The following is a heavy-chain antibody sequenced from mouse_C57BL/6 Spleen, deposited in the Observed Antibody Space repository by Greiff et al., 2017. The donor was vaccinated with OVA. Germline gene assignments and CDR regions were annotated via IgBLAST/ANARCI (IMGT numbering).Heavy chain of an antibody. CDR3: ARLYGSSLYYFDY. CDR2: IYPGGGYT. Sequence: QVQLQQSGAELVRPGTSVKMSCKASGYTFTNYWIGWAKQRPGHGLEWIGDIYPGGGYTNYNEKFKGKATLTADKSSSTAYMQFSSLTSEDSAIYYCARLYGSSLYYFDYWGQGTTLTVSS. CDR1: GYTFTNYW. V-gene: IGHV1-63*01. J-gene: IGHJ2*01. D-gene: IGHD1-1*01.